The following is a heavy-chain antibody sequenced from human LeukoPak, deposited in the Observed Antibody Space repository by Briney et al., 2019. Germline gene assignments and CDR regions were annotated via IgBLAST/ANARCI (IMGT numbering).Heavy chain of an antibody. D-gene: IGHD6-19*01. CDR1: GFTFGSYA. Sequence: GGSLRLSCAASGFTFGSYAMYWVRQAPGKGLEWVSGTSGSGGSTFYADSVKGRFTISRDNSENTVYLQMNSLRADDTAVYYCAKTTAGYSSGRYPGWPVDYWGQGTLVTVSS. CDR3: AKTTAGYSSGRYPGWPVDY. CDR2: TSGSGGST. V-gene: IGHV3-23*01. J-gene: IGHJ4*02.